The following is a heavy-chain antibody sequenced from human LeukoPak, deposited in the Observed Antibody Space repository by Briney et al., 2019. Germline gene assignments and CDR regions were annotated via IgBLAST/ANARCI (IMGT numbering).Heavy chain of an antibody. J-gene: IGHJ4*02. CDR3: VRSQYSSSS. D-gene: IGHD6-13*01. V-gene: IGHV3-7*01. Sequence: PGGSLRLSCAASGFSFGTDWVGWVRQAPGKGLEWVANIKHDGSERHYVDSVKGRFTISRDNAKNSLYLQMNSLRVEDTALYYCVRSQYSSSSWGQGTLVAVSS. CDR2: IKHDGSER. CDR1: GFSFGTDW.